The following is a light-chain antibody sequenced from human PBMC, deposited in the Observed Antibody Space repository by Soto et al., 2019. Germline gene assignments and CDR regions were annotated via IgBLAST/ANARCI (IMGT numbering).Light chain of an antibody. Sequence: IVLTQSPSTLSLSPGERATLCCRPSQSVSSYSDWYQHNPGRDPRFIIYDAANGATGIPARFSGSGYWTDFTLTISSLEPEDFAVYYCQQRSKWPRPTFGGGTKVDIX. J-gene: IGKJ4*01. CDR1: QSVSSY. V-gene: IGKV3-11*01. CDR2: DAA. CDR3: QQRSKWPRPT.